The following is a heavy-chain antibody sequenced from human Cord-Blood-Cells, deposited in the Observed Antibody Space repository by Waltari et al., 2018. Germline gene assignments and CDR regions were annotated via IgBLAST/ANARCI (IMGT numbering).Heavy chain of an antibody. V-gene: IGHV1-69*01. D-gene: IGHD2-2*01. CDR2: INPIFGTA. CDR3: AREPVVVVPAAYFDY. J-gene: IGHJ4*02. Sequence: QVQLVQAGAEVKKPGASVTVSCKASGGTFSRYAIMWVRQAPGQGLEWMGGINPIFGTANYAQKFQGRVTITADESTSTAYMELSSLRSEDTAVYYCAREPVVVVPAAYFDYWGQGTLVTVSS. CDR1: GGTFSRYA.